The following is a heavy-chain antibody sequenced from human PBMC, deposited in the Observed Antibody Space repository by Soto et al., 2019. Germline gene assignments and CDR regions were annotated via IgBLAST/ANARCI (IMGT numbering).Heavy chain of an antibody. CDR1: GFTFDDYT. V-gene: IGHV3-43*01. Sequence: GGSLRLSCAASGFTFDDYTMHWVRQAPGKGLEWVSLISWDGGSTYYADSVKGRFTISRDNSKNSLYLQMNSLRTEDTALYYCAKDLGLRYYDSSGSLLLLPVFDYWGQGTLVTVSS. CDR3: AKDLGLRYYDSSGSLLLLPVFDY. J-gene: IGHJ4*02. D-gene: IGHD3-22*01. CDR2: ISWDGGST.